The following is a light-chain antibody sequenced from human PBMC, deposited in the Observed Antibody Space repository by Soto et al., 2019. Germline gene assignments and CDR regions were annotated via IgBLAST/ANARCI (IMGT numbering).Light chain of an antibody. CDR1: SSDIGGYNY. Sequence: QSALTQPPSVSGSPGQSVTISCTGTSSDIGGYNYVSWYQQHPGKAPKLMIYDVSKWPSGVPDRFSGSKSGNTASLTISGLQAEDEADYYCCSYAGSHLDVFGSGTKLTVL. J-gene: IGLJ1*01. V-gene: IGLV2-11*01. CDR2: DVS. CDR3: CSYAGSHLDV.